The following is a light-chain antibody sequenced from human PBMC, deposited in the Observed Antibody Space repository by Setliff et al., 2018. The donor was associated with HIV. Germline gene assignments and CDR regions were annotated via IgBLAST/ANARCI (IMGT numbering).Light chain of an antibody. V-gene: IGLV3-21*03. CDR3: QVWDSSSDHPGV. J-gene: IGLJ1*01. Sequence: SDELTQPPSVSVAPGKTARITCGGNNIGRKSVHWYQQKPGRAPVLVVHDDSDRPSGIPERFSGSNSGNTATLTISRVEAGDEADYYCQVWDSSSDHPGVFGTGTRSPS. CDR1: NIGRKS. CDR2: DDS.